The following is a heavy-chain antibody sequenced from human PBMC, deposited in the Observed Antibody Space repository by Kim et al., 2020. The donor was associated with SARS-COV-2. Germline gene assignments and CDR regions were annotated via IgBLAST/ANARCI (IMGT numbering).Heavy chain of an antibody. Sequence: DSVKGRFTISRDNSKNTRYLQMNSLRAEDTAVYYCARDMRYSSGWYYFDYWGQGTLVTVSS. CDR3: ARDMRYSSGWYYFDY. V-gene: IGHV3-30*07. J-gene: IGHJ4*02. D-gene: IGHD6-19*01.